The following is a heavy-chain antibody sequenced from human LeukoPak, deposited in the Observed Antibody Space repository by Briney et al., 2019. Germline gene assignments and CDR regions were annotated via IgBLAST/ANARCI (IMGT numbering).Heavy chain of an antibody. CDR3: AKDLRSGYYEFTDNFDY. Sequence: GRSLRLSCAASGFTFSSYEMNWVRQAPGKGLEWVSYISSSGSTIYYADSVKGRFTISRDNSKNTLYLQMNSLRAEDTAVYYCAKDLRSGYYEFTDNFDYWGQGTLVTVSS. J-gene: IGHJ4*02. V-gene: IGHV3-48*03. CDR2: ISSSGSTI. D-gene: IGHD3-3*01. CDR1: GFTFSSYE.